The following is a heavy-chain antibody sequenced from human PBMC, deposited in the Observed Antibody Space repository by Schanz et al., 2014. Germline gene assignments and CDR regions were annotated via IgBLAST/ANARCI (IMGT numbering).Heavy chain of an antibody. J-gene: IGHJ4*02. CDR3: ARDAADFYDILTEEDY. CDR2: ISAYNGNT. CDR1: GYTFTSYG. V-gene: IGHV1-18*01. Sequence: QVQLVQSGAEVKKPGASVKVSCKASGYTFTSYGINWVRQAPGQGLEWKGWISAYNGNTKYPQKLQGRVTITRDTSASTAYMELRSLRSDDTAVYYCARDAADFYDILTEEDYWGQGALVTVSS. D-gene: IGHD3-9*01.